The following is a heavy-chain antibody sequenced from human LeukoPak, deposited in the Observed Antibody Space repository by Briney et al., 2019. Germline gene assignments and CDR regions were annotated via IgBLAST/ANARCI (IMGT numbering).Heavy chain of an antibody. D-gene: IGHD3-22*01. J-gene: IGHJ4*02. Sequence: SETLSLICAVYGGSFSGYYWSWIRQPPGKGLEWIGEINHSGSTNYNPSLKSRVTISVDTSKNQFSLKLSSVTAADTVVYYCARGKRGKGLKTYYYDSSGYWPIDYWGQGTLVTVSS. V-gene: IGHV4-34*01. CDR3: ARGKRGKGLKTYYYDSSGYWPIDY. CDR2: INHSGST. CDR1: GGSFSGYY.